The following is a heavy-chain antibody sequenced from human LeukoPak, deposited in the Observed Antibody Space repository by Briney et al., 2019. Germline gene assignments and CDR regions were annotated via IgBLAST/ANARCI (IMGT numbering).Heavy chain of an antibody. CDR1: GFTFSSYA. V-gene: IGHV3-23*01. CDR2: ISGSGGST. D-gene: IGHD6-13*01. Sequence: GGSQRLSCAASGFTFSSYAMSWVRQAPGKGLEWVSAISGSGGSTYYADSVKGRFTISRDNSKNTLYLQMNSLRAEDTAVYYCAKDYHIGAIAAANGQFDYWGQGTLVTVSS. CDR3: AKDYHIGAIAAANGQFDY. J-gene: IGHJ4*02.